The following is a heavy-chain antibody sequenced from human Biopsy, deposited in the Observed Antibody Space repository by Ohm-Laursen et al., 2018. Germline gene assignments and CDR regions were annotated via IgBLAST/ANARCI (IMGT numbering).Heavy chain of an antibody. D-gene: IGHD3-3*01. J-gene: IGHJ4*02. Sequence: SVKVSCRASGYTFTNYGISWVRQAPGQGLEWMGWISPYNGDTDYVQKLQGRVTMTTDTSTSTAYMDLRSLRSDDTAVYYCARDRWPHVTLLGLVVFDFWGQGTLVIVSS. V-gene: IGHV1-18*01. CDR2: ISPYNGDT. CDR3: ARDRWPHVTLLGLVVFDF. CDR1: GYTFTNYG.